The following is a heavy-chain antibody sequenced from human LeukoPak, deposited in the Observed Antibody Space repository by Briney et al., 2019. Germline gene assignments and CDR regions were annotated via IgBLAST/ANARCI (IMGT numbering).Heavy chain of an antibody. CDR2: IIPIFGTA. Sequence: ASVKVSFKASGGTFSSYAISWVRQAPGQGLEWMGGIIPIFGTANYAQKFQGRVTITTDESTSTAYMELSSLRSEDTAVYYCARMGSGWYGDYWGQGTLVTVSS. J-gene: IGHJ4*02. D-gene: IGHD6-19*01. CDR3: ARMGSGWYGDY. V-gene: IGHV1-69*05. CDR1: GGTFSSYA.